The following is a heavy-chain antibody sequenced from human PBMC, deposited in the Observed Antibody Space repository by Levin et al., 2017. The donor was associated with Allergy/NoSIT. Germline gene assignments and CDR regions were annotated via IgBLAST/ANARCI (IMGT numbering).Heavy chain of an antibody. CDR1: GFPFSSYA. J-gene: IGHJ3*02. Sequence: GESLKISCAASGFPFSSYAMTWVRQAPGKGLEWVSTISGSGGSTYYADSVKGRFTISRDNSKNTLYLQMNSLRAEDTAVYYCAVLCSGGSCYSIPGAFDIWGQGTMVTVSS. D-gene: IGHD2-15*01. V-gene: IGHV3-23*01. CDR3: AVLCSGGSCYSIPGAFDI. CDR2: ISGSGGST.